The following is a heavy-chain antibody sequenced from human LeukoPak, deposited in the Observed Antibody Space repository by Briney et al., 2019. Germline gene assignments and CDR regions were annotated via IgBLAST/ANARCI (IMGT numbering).Heavy chain of an antibody. J-gene: IGHJ5*02. D-gene: IGHD2-15*01. CDR1: GYSISSGYS. Sequence: SETLSLTCSVSGYSISSGYSWGWIRQPPGKGLERIGSIFHSGSTNYNPSLKSRVTISVDTSKNQFSLKLSSVTAADTAVYYCARGLRGYCSGGSCYFGFGFDPWGQGTLVTVSS. V-gene: IGHV4-38-2*02. CDR3: ARGLRGYCSGGSCYFGFGFDP. CDR2: IFHSGST.